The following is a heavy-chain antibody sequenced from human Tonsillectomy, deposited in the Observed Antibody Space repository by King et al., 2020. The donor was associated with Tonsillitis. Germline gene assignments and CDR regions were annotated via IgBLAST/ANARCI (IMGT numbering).Heavy chain of an antibody. Sequence: VQLQQSGPGLVKPSQTLSLTCALSGDSVSSNSALWNWIRQSPSRGLEWLGRTYYRSKWYFDYAVSVESRMTIIPDTSKNQFSLHLNSVTPDDTAVYYCAGSWGTVNWYFDLWGRGTLVTVSS. CDR2: TYYRSKWYF. V-gene: IGHV6-1*01. CDR3: AGSWGTVNWYFDL. CDR1: GDSVSSNSAL. J-gene: IGHJ2*01. D-gene: IGHD7-27*01.